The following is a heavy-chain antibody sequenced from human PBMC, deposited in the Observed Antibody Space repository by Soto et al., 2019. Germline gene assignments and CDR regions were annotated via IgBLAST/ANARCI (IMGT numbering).Heavy chain of an antibody. J-gene: IGHJ4*02. D-gene: IGHD1-26*01. CDR2: IDGSGYT. V-gene: IGHV4-34*01. Sequence: QVQLQQWGAGLLKPSETLSLTCAVNSESLSGYYWSWIRQSPGKGLEWIGEIDGSGYTNYSPSRRSRVAMSVDTSKNHFSLNVNSVSAADTAAYYCVGARGRLVGFDYWGQGTLVTVSS. CDR3: VGARGRLVGFDY. CDR1: SESLSGYY.